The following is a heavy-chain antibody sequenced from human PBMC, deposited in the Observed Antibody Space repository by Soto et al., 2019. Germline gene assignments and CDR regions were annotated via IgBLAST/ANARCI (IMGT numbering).Heavy chain of an antibody. CDR3: ARGYWPNDYGDSDAFDI. CDR2: MNPNSGNT. J-gene: IGHJ3*02. D-gene: IGHD4-17*01. CDR1: GYTFTSYD. Sequence: GASVKVSCKASGYTFTSYDINWVRQATGQGLEWMGWMNPNSGNTGYAQKFQGRVTMTRNTSISTAYMELSSLRSEDTAVYYCARGYWPNDYGDSDAFDIWGQGTMVTVSS. V-gene: IGHV1-8*01.